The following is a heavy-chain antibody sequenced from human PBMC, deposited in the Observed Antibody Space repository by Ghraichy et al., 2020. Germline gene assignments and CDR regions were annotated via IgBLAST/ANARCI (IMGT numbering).Heavy chain of an antibody. CDR2: IYYSGST. Sequence: SQTLSLTCAVSGGSISSYYWSWIRQPPGKGLEWIGYIYYSGSTNYNPSLKSRVTISVDTSKNQFSLKLSSVTAADTAVYYCARRYTHGAYYPSWGQGTLVTVSS. D-gene: IGHD3-10*01. CDR3: ARRYTHGAYYPS. J-gene: IGHJ5*02. V-gene: IGHV4-59*08. CDR1: GGSISSYY.